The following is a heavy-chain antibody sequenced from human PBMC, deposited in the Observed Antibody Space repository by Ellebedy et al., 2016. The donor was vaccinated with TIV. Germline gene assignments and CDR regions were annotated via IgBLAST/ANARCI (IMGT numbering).Heavy chain of an antibody. J-gene: IGHJ4*02. V-gene: IGHV3-64D*06. D-gene: IGHD6-19*01. CDR2: ISSNGGRT. CDR3: VIGLSIAVAWIPLD. CDR1: GYTFTTYA. Sequence: AASVKVSCKASGYTFTTYAMHWVRQAPGKGLEYVSTISSNGGRTYYADSVKGRFTISRDNSKNTLYLQMSSLRAEDTAVYYCVIGLSIAVAWIPLDWGQGTLVTVSS.